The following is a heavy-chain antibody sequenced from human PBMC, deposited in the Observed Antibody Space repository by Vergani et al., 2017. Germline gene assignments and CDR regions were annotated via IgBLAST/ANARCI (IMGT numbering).Heavy chain of an antibody. CDR2: IYYSGST. J-gene: IGHJ3*02. CDR3: ASSAGYXYDRSGYSPHAFAI. Sequence: QVQLQESGPGLVKPSETLSLTCTVSGGSISSYYWSWIRQPPGKGLEWIGYIYYSGSTNYNPSLKSRVTISVDTSKNKFSLKLSSVTAADTAVYYCASSAGYXYDRSGYSPHAFAIWGQGTMVTVSS. V-gene: IGHV4-59*01. D-gene: IGHD3-22*01. CDR1: GGSISSYY.